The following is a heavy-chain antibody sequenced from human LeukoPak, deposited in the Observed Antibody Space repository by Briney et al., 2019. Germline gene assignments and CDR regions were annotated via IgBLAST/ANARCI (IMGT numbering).Heavy chain of an antibody. CDR3: ARKQWLDY. CDR2: ISSSGSTI. Sequence: AGGPLSLSCAASGFPYRVYYVRWPPEAPGKGREWVSLISSSGSTIYYAASVKGRSTISRDNAKNSLYLQMNSLRAEDTAVYYCARKQWLDYWGQGTLVTVSS. V-gene: IGHV3-11*01. D-gene: IGHD6-19*01. J-gene: IGHJ4*02. CDR1: GFPYRVYY.